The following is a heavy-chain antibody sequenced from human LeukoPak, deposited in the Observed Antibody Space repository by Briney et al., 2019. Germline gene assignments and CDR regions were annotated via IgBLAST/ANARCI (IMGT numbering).Heavy chain of an antibody. D-gene: IGHD2-15*01. J-gene: IGHJ4*02. CDR3: ARLPQGVAATTLDY. CDR2: ISSSSSYI. Sequence: GGSLRLSCAASGFTFSSYSMNWVRQAPGKGLEWVSSISSSSSYIYYADSVKGRFTISRDNAKNSLYLQMNSLRAEDTAVYYCARLPQGVAATTLDYWGQGTLVTVS. CDR1: GFTFSSYS. V-gene: IGHV3-21*01.